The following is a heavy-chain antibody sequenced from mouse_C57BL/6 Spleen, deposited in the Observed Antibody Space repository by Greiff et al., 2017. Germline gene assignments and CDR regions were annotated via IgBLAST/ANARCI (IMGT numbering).Heavy chain of an antibody. CDR3: AFYYDYDYSFDY. V-gene: IGHV1-80*01. CDR1: GYAISSSW. Sequence: QVQLQQSGAELVKPGASVKISCKASGYAISSSWMNWVKQRPGKGLEWIGKIYPGDGDTKYNGKFKGKATMTAATSSSTAYMQLLSLTSADSAVYFCAFYYDYDYSFDYWGQGTLVTVSA. CDR2: IYPGDGDT. D-gene: IGHD2-4*01. J-gene: IGHJ3*01.